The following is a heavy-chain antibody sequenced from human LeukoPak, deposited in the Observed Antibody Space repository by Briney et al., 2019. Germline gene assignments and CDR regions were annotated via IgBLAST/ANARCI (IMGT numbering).Heavy chain of an antibody. D-gene: IGHD7-27*01. J-gene: IGHJ3*02. V-gene: IGHV4-34*01. CDR3: ARPQIHNGDSHLRDAFDI. CDR1: GGSLSGYY. CDR2: INHSGST. Sequence: SETLSLTCAVYGGSLSGYYWSWIRQPPGKGLEWIGEINHSGSTNYNPSLKSRVTISVDTSKNQFSLKLSSVTAADTAVYYCARPQIHNGDSHLRDAFDIWGQGTMVTVSS.